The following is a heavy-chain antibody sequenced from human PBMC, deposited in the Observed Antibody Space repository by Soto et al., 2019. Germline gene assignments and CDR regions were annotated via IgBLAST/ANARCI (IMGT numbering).Heavy chain of an antibody. CDR3: ARDLYSSSPALYYYYGMDV. J-gene: IGHJ6*02. CDR2: ISSSSSYI. D-gene: IGHD6-6*01. Sequence: GSLRLSCAASGFTFSSYSMNWVRQAPGKGLEWVSSISSSSSYIYYADSVKGRFTISRDNAKNSLYLQMNSLRAEDTAVYYCARDLYSSSPALYYYYGMDVWGQGTTVTVSS. CDR1: GFTFSSYS. V-gene: IGHV3-21*01.